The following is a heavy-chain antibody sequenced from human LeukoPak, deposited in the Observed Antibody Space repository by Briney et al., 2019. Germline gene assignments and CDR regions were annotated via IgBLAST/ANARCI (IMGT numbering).Heavy chain of an antibody. J-gene: IGHJ4*02. CDR2: TNSDGSST. D-gene: IGHD3-10*01. V-gene: IGHV3-74*01. Sequence: PGGSLRLSCAASGFTFSSYWMHWVRQAPGKGLVWVSRTNSDGSSTYYADSVKGRFTISKDNAENTVYLQMNSLRADDTAVYYCARGGYYVSGSFDCWGQGTLVTVSS. CDR3: ARGGYYVSGSFDC. CDR1: GFTFSSYW.